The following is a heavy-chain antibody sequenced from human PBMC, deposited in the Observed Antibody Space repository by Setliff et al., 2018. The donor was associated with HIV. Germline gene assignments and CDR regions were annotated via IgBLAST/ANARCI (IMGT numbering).Heavy chain of an antibody. CDR2: IHYSGTA. V-gene: IGHV4-39*01. CDR1: GGSISGSDYY. CDR3: ARASTGGGYNYWYFDL. D-gene: IGHD5-12*01. Sequence: SETLSLTCTVSGGSISGSDYYWGWIRQPPGKGLEWIGSIHYSGTAYYNPSLKSRVTISVDTSKNQFSLKLSSVTAADTAVYYCARASTGGGYNYWYFDLWGRGTLVTVSS. J-gene: IGHJ2*01.